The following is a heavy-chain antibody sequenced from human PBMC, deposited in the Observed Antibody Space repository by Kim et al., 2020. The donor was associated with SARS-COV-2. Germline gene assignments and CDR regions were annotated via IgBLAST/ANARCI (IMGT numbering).Heavy chain of an antibody. CDR1: GFSFSSYS. V-gene: IGHV3-21*01. CDR3: AKDVVSLPTVPSNYFGGPDF. Sequence: GGSLRLSCAGSGFSFSSYSMNWVRQAPGKGLEWVSSISSSSNYIDYVDSVKGRFTISRDNSKNSLYLQMNSLRAEDTAVYYCAKDVVSLPTVPSNYFGGPDFWGQGTLVIVSS. J-gene: IGHJ4*02. CDR2: ISSSSNYI. D-gene: IGHD4-4*01.